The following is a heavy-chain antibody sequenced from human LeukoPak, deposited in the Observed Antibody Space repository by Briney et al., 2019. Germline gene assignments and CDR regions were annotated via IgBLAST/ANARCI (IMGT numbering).Heavy chain of an antibody. J-gene: IGHJ4*02. V-gene: IGHV4-59*01. CDR1: GGSISSYY. CDR2: IYYSGSP. CDR3: ARAYDFSEYYFDY. D-gene: IGHD3-3*01. Sequence: SETLSLTCTVSGGSISSYYWSWIRQPPGKGLEWIGYIYYSGSPNYNPSLKSRVTMSVDTSKNQFSLNLRSATAADTAVYYCARAYDFSEYYFDYWGQGTLVTVSS.